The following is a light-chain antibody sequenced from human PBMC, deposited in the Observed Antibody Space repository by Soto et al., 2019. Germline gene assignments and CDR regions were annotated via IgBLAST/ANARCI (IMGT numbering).Light chain of an antibody. CDR3: SSHTTASTIYV. Sequence: QSALTQPASVSESPGQSINISCTGTSNDIGTYNYVSWYQQHPGKTPKLMIYEVSNRPSGISSRFSGSKSGNTASLSIAGLRAEDEADYHCSSHTTASTIYVFGSGTKLTVL. V-gene: IGLV2-14*01. CDR1: SNDIGTYNY. CDR2: EVS. J-gene: IGLJ1*01.